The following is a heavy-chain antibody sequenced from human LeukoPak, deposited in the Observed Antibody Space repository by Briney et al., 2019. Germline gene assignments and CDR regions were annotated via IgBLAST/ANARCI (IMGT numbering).Heavy chain of an antibody. V-gene: IGHV1-58*01. J-gene: IGHJ4*02. CDR3: AAVGPKEAIVGATTVDY. Sequence: SVKDSCKASGFTFTSSAVQWVRQARGQRLEWIGWIVVGSGNTNYAQKFQERVTITRDMSTSTAYMELSSLRSEDTAVYYCAAVGPKEAIVGATTVDYWGQGTLVTVSS. CDR2: IVVGSGNT. D-gene: IGHD1-26*01. CDR1: GFTFTSSA.